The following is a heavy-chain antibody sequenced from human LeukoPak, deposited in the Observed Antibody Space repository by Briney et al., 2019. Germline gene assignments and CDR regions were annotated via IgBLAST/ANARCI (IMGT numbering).Heavy chain of an antibody. Sequence: SETLSLTCTVSGGSISSYYWSWIRQPPGKGLEWIGYIYYSGSTNYNPSLKSRVTISVDTSKNQFSLKLGSVTAADTAVYYCARGYRSVDYYDSSGYYYLDYWGQGTLVTVSS. CDR2: IYYSGST. CDR3: ARGYRSVDYYDSSGYYYLDY. V-gene: IGHV4-59*01. D-gene: IGHD3-22*01. CDR1: GGSISSYY. J-gene: IGHJ4*02.